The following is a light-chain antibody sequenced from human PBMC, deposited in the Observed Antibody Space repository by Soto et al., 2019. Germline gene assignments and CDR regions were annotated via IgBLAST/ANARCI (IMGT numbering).Light chain of an antibody. J-gene: IGLJ1*01. V-gene: IGLV2-14*01. CDR1: SSDVGAYNF. CDR3: SSYTSSSTLDV. CDR2: EVT. Sequence: QSALTQPASVSGSPGQSITISCTGTSSDVGAYNFVSWYQHHPGRAPKLIIYEVTIRPSGVSNRFSGSKSGNTASLTISGLQAEDEADYYCSSYTSSSTLDVFGTGTKVTVL.